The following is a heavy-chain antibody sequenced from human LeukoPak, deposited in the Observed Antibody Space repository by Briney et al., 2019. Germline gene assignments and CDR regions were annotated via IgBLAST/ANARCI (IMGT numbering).Heavy chain of an antibody. D-gene: IGHD3-10*01. Sequence: PSETLSLTCTVSGGSISSYYWSWIRQPPGKGLEWIGYIYYSGSTNYNPSLKSRVTISVDTSKNQFSLKLSSVTAADTAVYYCARAKTYYYGSGRRRAPDIWGQGTMVTVSS. CDR3: ARAKTYYYGSGRRRAPDI. V-gene: IGHV4-59*01. CDR2: IYYSGST. CDR1: GGSISSYY. J-gene: IGHJ3*02.